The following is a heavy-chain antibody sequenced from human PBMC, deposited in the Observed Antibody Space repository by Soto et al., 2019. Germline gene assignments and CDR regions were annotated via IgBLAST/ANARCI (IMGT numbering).Heavy chain of an antibody. Sequence: PGGTPGPPRTSPGFILGDFLLGWFRPAPGKGLGGVGISRTKSNGGTPEYAASVKGRIRIARDDSKRIAYMQMNGLKTEDTAVYYCTTRASHYYDSSGYYGPFDYWGQVXLFTVSS. CDR3: TTRASHYYDSSGYYGPFDY. V-gene: IGHV3-49*03. CDR2: SRTKSNGGTP. J-gene: IGHJ4*02. D-gene: IGHD3-22*01. CDR1: GFILGDFL.